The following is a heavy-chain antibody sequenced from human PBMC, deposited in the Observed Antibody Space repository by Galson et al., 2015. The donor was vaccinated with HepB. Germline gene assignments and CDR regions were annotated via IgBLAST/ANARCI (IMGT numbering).Heavy chain of an antibody. CDR2: IRSKANSYAT. V-gene: IGHV3-73*01. Sequence: SLRLSCAASGFTFSGSAMHWVRQASGKGLEWVGRIRSKANSYATAYAASVKGRFTISRDDSKNTAYLQMNSLKTEDTAVYYCTSTYYYGSSGYRDDAFDIWGQGTMVTVSS. CDR1: GFTFSGSA. D-gene: IGHD3-22*01. J-gene: IGHJ3*02. CDR3: TSTYYYGSSGYRDDAFDI.